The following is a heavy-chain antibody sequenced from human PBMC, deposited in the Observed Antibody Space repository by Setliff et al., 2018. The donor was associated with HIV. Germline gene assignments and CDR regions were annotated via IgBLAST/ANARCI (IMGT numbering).Heavy chain of an antibody. CDR1: NASISTYY. V-gene: IGHV4-4*09. CDR3: ARNNPVLSQTFGADGLDV. CDR2: ISATGST. D-gene: IGHD3-3*01. Sequence: SETLSLTCTVSNASISTYYWTWIRQPPGKGLEWIGHISATGSTKYNPSLEGRVTISVYTSRNQFSLRLSSVTAADTAVYYCARNNPVLSQTFGADGLDVWGQGTTVTVSS. J-gene: IGHJ6*02.